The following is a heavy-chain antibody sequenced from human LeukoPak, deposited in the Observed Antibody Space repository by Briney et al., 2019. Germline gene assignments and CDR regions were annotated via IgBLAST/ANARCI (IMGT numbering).Heavy chain of an antibody. V-gene: IGHV1-8*02. CDR1: GYTFTNYD. CDR2: MNPKSGNT. D-gene: IGHD2-15*01. J-gene: IGHJ4*02. CDR3: ATEGCSGGSCPLDY. Sequence: ASVKVSCKASGYTFTNYDINWVRQATGQGLEWMGWMNPKSGNTGYAQKFQGRVTMTEDTSTDTAYMELSSLRSEDTAVYYCATEGCSGGSCPLDYWGQGTLVTVSS.